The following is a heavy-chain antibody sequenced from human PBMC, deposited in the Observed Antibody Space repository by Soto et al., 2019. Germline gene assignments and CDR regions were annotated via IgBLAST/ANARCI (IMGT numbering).Heavy chain of an antibody. V-gene: IGHV3-21*01. CDR3: ASGRIRDGYNSNTFDY. D-gene: IGHD5-12*01. CDR2: ISSSSSYI. J-gene: IGHJ4*02. Sequence: EVQLVESGGGLVKPGGSLRLSCAASGFTFSSYSMNWVRQAPGKGLEWVSSISSSSSYIYYADSVKGRFTISRDNAKNSLYLQMNSLRAEDTAVYYCASGRIRDGYNSNTFDYWGQGTLVTVSS. CDR1: GFTFSSYS.